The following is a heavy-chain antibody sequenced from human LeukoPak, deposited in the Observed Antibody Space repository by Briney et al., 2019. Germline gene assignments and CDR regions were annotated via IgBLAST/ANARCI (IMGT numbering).Heavy chain of an antibody. CDR1: GFTFSSYA. CDR2: IWYDGSNK. V-gene: IGHV3-33*08. J-gene: IGHJ6*02. CDR3: ARDAESSSYGMDV. D-gene: IGHD2-15*01. Sequence: QPGRSLRLSCAASGFTFSSYAMHWVRQAPGKGLEWVAVIWYDGSNKYYVDSVKGRFTISRDNSQNTLYLQMNSLRAEDTAVYHCARDAESSSYGMDVWGQGTTVTVSS.